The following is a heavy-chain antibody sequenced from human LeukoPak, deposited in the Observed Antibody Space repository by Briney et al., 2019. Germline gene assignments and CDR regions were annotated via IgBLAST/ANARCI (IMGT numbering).Heavy chain of an antibody. CDR3: ARSDAYNKPTDY. J-gene: IGHJ4*02. D-gene: IGHD5-24*01. Sequence: GRSLRLSCAASGFTFSNYVIHWVRQAPGKGLEWVAVISYDGSNKYYADSVKGRFTISRDNSKNTLYLQMNSLRAEDTAVYYCARSDAYNKPTDYWGQGPLVTVSS. V-gene: IGHV3-30*04. CDR1: GFTFSNYV. CDR2: ISYDGSNK.